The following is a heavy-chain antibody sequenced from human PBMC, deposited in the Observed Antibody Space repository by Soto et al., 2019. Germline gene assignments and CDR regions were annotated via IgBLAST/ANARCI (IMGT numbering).Heavy chain of an antibody. D-gene: IGHD3-22*01. V-gene: IGHV1-69*01. CDR3: ARGGQSYYYDSSGYYSP. CDR2: IIPIFGTA. J-gene: IGHJ5*02. CDR1: GGTFSSYA. Sequence: QVQLVQSGAEVKKPGSSVKVSCKASGGTFSSYAISWVRQAPGQGLEWMGGIIPIFGTANYAQKFQGRVTITAEESTSTAYMELSSLRSEDTAVYYCARGGQSYYYDSSGYYSPWGQGTLVTVSS.